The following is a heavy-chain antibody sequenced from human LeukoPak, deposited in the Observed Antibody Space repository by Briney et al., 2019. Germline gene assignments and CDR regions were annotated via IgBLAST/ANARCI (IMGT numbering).Heavy chain of an antibody. D-gene: IGHD3-22*01. J-gene: IGHJ6*02. V-gene: IGHV4-31*03. CDR2: IYFTGRT. CDR3: ARYDSSGYYFYGMDV. CDR1: GGSISSGNYY. Sequence: SETLSLTCTVSGGSISSGNYYWTWIRQHPERGLEWIGSIYFTGRTYYNPSLTSRLMMSVDTSKNQFALKLSSVTAADTAMYYCARYDSSGYYFYGMDVWGQGTTVTVSS.